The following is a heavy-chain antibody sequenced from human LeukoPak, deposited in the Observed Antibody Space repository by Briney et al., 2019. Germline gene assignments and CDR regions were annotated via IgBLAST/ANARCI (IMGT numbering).Heavy chain of an antibody. CDR3: ASEDMFSRPPAI. CDR2: ISSSGSTI. V-gene: IGHV3-11*01. J-gene: IGHJ3*02. Sequence: GGSLRLYCAASGFTFSDYYMSWIRQAPGKGLEWVSYISSSGSTIYYADSVKGRFTISRDNAKNSLYLQMNSLRAEDTAVYYCASEDMFSRPPAIWGQGTMVTVSS. CDR1: GFTFSDYY. D-gene: IGHD2-15*01.